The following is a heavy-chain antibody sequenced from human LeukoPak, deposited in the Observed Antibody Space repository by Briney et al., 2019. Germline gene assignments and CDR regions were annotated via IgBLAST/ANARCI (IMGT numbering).Heavy chain of an antibody. Sequence: SVKVSCKASGGTFSSYAISWVRQAPGQGLECMGGIIPIFGTANYAQKFQGRVTITADESTSTAYMELSSLRSEDTAVYYCARDPCSSTSCYTYNWFDPWGQGTLVTVSS. D-gene: IGHD2-2*02. CDR3: ARDPCSSTSCYTYNWFDP. CDR2: IIPIFGTA. CDR1: GGTFSSYA. J-gene: IGHJ5*02. V-gene: IGHV1-69*01.